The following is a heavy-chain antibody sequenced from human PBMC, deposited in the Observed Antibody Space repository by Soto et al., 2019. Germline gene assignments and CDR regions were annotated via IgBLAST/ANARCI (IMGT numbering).Heavy chain of an antibody. V-gene: IGHV3-30*03. CDR1: GFTFSSYG. J-gene: IGHJ4*02. Sequence: LRLSCAASGFTFSSYGMHWVRQAPGKELEWVAVISYDGSNKFYADSVEGRFTIPRDNSKNTLYLQMNSLRVEDTATYYCARGKGIGWYESSDYWGQGTLVTVS. CDR3: ARGKGIGWYESSDY. CDR2: ISYDGSNK. D-gene: IGHD6-19*01.